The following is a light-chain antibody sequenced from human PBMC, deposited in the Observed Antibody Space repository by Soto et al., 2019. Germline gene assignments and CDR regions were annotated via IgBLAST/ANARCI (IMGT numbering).Light chain of an antibody. V-gene: IGKV1-5*01. Sequence: DIQMTQSPSTLSASVGDRVSITCRASQSISIWLAWYQQKPGQAPKLLIYDASILESGVPSRFTGSGSGTEFTLIINLLHPDDFATYYCQQYNSYSPVAFGQGTKVEV. J-gene: IGKJ1*01. CDR3: QQYNSYSPVA. CDR2: DAS. CDR1: QSISIW.